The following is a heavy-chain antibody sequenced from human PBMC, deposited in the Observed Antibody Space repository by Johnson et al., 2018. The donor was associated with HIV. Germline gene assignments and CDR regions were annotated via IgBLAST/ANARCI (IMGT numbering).Heavy chain of an antibody. CDR2: IKQDGSEN. Sequence: VQLVESGGGLVQPGGSLRLSCAASGFTFSSSWMSWVRQAPGKGLEWVANIKQDGSENYYVDSVKGRFTISRDNAKNSLYLQMNSLRAEDTAVYYCARGPVFDIWGQGTMVTVSS. V-gene: IGHV3-7*01. J-gene: IGHJ3*02. CDR1: GFTFSSSW. CDR3: ARGPVFDI.